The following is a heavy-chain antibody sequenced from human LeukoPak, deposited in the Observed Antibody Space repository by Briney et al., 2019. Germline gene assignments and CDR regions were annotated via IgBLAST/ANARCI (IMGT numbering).Heavy chain of an antibody. J-gene: IGHJ4*02. CDR2: INPNSGGT. V-gene: IGHV1-18*01. D-gene: IGHD6-13*01. Sequence: VASVKVSCKASGYTFTSYAMNWVRQAPGQGLEWMGWINPNSGGTNYAQKLQGRVTMTTDTSTSTAYMELRSLRSDDTAVYYCARTYGVQPPHIAAAGTARFDYWGQGTLVTVSS. CDR3: ARTYGVQPPHIAAAGTARFDY. CDR1: GYTFTSYA.